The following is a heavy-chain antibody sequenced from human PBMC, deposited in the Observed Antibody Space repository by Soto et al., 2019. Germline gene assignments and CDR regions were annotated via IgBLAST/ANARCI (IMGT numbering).Heavy chain of an antibody. Sequence: ASVKVPCKASGYTFTSYAMHWVRQAPGQRLEWMGWINAGNGNTIYAQKFQGRVTMTEDTSTDTAYMELSSLRSEDTAVYYCATQGPQLELRWGQGTLVTVSS. CDR3: ATQGPQLELR. CDR2: INAGNGNT. V-gene: IGHV1-3*01. J-gene: IGHJ4*02. D-gene: IGHD1-7*01. CDR1: GYTFTSYA.